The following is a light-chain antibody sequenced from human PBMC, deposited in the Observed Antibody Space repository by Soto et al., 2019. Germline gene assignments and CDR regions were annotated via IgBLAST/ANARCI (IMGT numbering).Light chain of an antibody. CDR2: EVS. CDR1: SSDVGRYDY. J-gene: IGLJ2*01. V-gene: IGLV2-14*01. Sequence: QSALTQPASVSGSPGQSITISCTGTSSDVGRYDYVSWYQHHPGKAPKLMIYEVSSRPSGVSHRFSGSKSGNTASLTISGLQADDAADYYCSSYTSHTKIFGGGTKLTVL. CDR3: SSYTSHTKI.